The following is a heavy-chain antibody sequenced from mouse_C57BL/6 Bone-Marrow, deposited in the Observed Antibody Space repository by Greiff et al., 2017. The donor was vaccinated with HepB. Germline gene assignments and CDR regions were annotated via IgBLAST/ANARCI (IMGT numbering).Heavy chain of an antibody. CDR2: IYPSDSEN. V-gene: IGHV1-61*01. CDR1: GYTFTSYW. J-gene: IGHJ2*01. D-gene: IGHD1-1*01. Sequence: QVQLQQSGAELVRPGSSVKLSCKASGYTFTSYWMDWVKQRPGQGLEWIGNIYPSDSENHYNQKFKDKATLTVDKSSNTAYMQLSSLTSEDSAVYYCARARYYGSPLDYWGQGTTLTVSS. CDR3: ARARYYGSPLDY.